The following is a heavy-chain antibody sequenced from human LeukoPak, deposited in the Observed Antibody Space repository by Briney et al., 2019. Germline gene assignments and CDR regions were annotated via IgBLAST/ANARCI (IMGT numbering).Heavy chain of an antibody. J-gene: IGHJ6*02. D-gene: IGHD2-2*01. CDR1: GFTFSSYW. Sequence: GGALRLSCAASGFTFSSYWMSCVRQAPGKGGEWVANIKQDGSEKYYVDSVRGRFTISRDNAKNSLYLQMKSVRAEDTAVYYCAREVVVPAAMWVGLWYYYGMDVWGQGTTVTVSS. CDR2: IKQDGSEK. V-gene: IGHV3-7*05. CDR3: AREVVVPAAMWVGLWYYYGMDV.